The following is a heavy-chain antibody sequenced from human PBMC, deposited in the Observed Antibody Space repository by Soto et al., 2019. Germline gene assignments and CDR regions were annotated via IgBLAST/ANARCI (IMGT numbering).Heavy chain of an antibody. D-gene: IGHD3-22*01. CDR2: IIPMSGTA. J-gene: IGHJ5*02. CDR1: GDTFRSYA. Sequence: SVKVSCKASGDTFRSYAISWVRQAPGQGLEWMGGIIPMSGTATYAQKFQGRVMITADESTSTAYMELRSLRSDDTAVYYCAREGYYDSSGYYPGWFDPWGPGILVTVSS. CDR3: AREGYYDSSGYYPGWFDP. V-gene: IGHV1-69*13.